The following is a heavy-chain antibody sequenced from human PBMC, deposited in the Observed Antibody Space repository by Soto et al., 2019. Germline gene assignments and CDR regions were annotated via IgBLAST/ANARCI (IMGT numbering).Heavy chain of an antibody. J-gene: IGHJ5*02. CDR3: ARWWSGSRQGFDP. Sequence: QVQLQESGPGLVKPSQTLSLTCTVSGGSISSGDYYWSWIRQHPGKGLEWIGYIYYSGSTNYNPPLKRRVTIPVDTSKNQCSLKLSSVTAADTAVYYCARWWSGSRQGFDPWGQGTLVTVSS. D-gene: IGHD3-3*01. CDR1: GGSISSGDYY. CDR2: IYYSGST. V-gene: IGHV4-31*03.